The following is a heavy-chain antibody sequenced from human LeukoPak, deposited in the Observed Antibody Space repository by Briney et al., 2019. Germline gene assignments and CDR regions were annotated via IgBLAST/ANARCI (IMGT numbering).Heavy chain of an antibody. J-gene: IGHJ4*02. Sequence: GGSLRLSCAASRFTFSSFNMSWVRQAPGKGLEWVSYISSSSSTIYYADSLKGRFTISRDNAKNSLYLQMNSLRDEDTAVYYCARDPVDYWGQGTLVTVSS. CDR1: RFTFSSFN. CDR2: ISSSSSTI. V-gene: IGHV3-48*02. CDR3: ARDPVDY.